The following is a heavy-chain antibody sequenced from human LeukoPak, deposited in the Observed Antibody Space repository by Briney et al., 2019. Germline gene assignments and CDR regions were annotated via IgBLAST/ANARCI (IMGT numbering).Heavy chain of an antibody. V-gene: IGHV1-18*01. D-gene: IGHD3-22*01. CDR1: GYTFTSHG. CDR3: ARDDSSGYFHFDY. Sequence: ASVKVSCKASGYTFTSHGFTWVRQAPGQGLEWMGWISAYNGVTKYAQKFQGRVTMTTDTSTSTAYMDLGSLRSDDTAVYYCARDDSSGYFHFDYWGQGTLVTVPS. CDR2: ISAYNGVT. J-gene: IGHJ4*02.